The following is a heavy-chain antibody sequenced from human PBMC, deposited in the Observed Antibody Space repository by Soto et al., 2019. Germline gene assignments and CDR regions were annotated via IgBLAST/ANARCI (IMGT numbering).Heavy chain of an antibody. V-gene: IGHV4-34*01. CDR1: GGTFSGYY. Sequence: SETLSLTCAVYGGTFSGYYWSWIRQTPGKGLEWIGEINHSGSTNYNPSLKSRVTISVDTSKNQFSLKLSSVTAADTAVYYCSRQITYDYIWGTLDYWGQGTLVTVSS. D-gene: IGHD3-16*01. CDR2: INHSGST. CDR3: SRQITYDYIWGTLDY. J-gene: IGHJ4*02.